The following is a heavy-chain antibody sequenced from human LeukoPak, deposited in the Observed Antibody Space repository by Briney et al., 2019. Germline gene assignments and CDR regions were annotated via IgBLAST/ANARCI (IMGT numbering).Heavy chain of an antibody. CDR3: ARDLSGSYRVVDY. J-gene: IGHJ4*02. CDR1: GFTFSSYA. Sequence: GGSLRLSCAASGFTFSSYAMTWVRQAPGKGLEWVSGISGNGDSTYYADSVKGRFTISRDDSKNTLYLQMNSLRAEDTAVYYCARDLSGSYRVVDYWGQGTLVTVSS. V-gene: IGHV3-23*01. D-gene: IGHD1-26*01. CDR2: ISGNGDST.